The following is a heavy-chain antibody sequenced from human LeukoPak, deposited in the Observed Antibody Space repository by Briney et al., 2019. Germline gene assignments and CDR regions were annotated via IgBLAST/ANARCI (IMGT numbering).Heavy chain of an antibody. D-gene: IGHD6-19*01. J-gene: IGHJ4*02. CDR3: ARVELYASGWYGFIDY. V-gene: IGHV3-30*03. CDR1: GFTFSSYG. CDR2: ISYDGTNK. Sequence: GGSLRLSCAASGFTFSSYGMHWVRQAPGKGLDWVAVISYDGTNKYYADSVRGRFTISRDNSKNTLYLQMDSLRTEDTAVYYCARVELYASGWYGFIDYWGQGTLVAVSS.